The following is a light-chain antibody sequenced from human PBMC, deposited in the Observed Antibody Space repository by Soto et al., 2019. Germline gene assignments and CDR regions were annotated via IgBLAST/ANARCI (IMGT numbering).Light chain of an antibody. CDR3: QQYNNWPPDRT. J-gene: IGKJ1*01. Sequence: EIVMTQSPATLSVSPGERATLSCRASQSVGSNLAWYQQKPGQAPRLIIYGASTRATGIPARFSGSGSGTEFTLTNSSLQSEDFAIYFCQQYNNWPPDRTFGQGTKVEIK. CDR2: GAS. V-gene: IGKV3-15*01. CDR1: QSVGSN.